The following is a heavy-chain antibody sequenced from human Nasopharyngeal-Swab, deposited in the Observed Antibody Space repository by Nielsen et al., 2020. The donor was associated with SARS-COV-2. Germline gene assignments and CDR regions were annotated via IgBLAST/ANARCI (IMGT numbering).Heavy chain of an antibody. V-gene: IGHV3-48*01. Sequence: GESLKISCAASGFGFSTFGMNWVRQAPGKGLQWVSYISRTSSMIYYTDSVKGRFTISRDDAKNSLFLQMTSLRAEDSAVYYCARDLRPDYGGYQDGYYMDVWSKGTTVTVSS. CDR2: ISRTSSMI. CDR3: ARDLRPDYGGYQDGYYMDV. CDR1: GFGFSTFG. J-gene: IGHJ6*03. D-gene: IGHD4-23*01.